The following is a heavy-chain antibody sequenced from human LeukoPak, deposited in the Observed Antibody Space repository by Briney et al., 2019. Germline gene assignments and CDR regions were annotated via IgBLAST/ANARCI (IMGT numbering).Heavy chain of an antibody. V-gene: IGHV3-30*02. CDR3: AKDEAAAGVDFDY. Sequence: GGSLRLSCAASGFTFSGYGIHWVRQAPGKGLEWVAFIRSDGSVKYYADSVRGRLTISRDNSKNTLYLQMNSLRAEDTAVYYCAKDEAAAGVDFDYWAREPWSPSTQ. D-gene: IGHD6-13*01. CDR2: IRSDGSVK. CDR1: GFTFSGYG. J-gene: IGHJ4*02.